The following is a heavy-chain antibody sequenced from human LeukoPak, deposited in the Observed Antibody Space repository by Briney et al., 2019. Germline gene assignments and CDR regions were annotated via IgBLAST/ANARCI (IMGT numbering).Heavy chain of an antibody. D-gene: IGHD3-10*01. CDR2: IYYDGTT. CDR3: VRHFRREVLIGSAFDI. Sequence: SETLSLTCTASGGSISTTSYYWAWIRQPPGKGLEWIVSIYYDGTTYYSPSLKSRVTTSIDTSKNQFSLKLSVVTAADTAIYYCVRHFRREVLIGSAFDIWGQGTMVTVSS. CDR1: GGSISTTSYY. V-gene: IGHV4-39*01. J-gene: IGHJ3*02.